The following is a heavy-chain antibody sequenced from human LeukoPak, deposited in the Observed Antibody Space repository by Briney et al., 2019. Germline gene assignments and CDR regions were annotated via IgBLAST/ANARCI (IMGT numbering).Heavy chain of an antibody. CDR3: ASYYCGSGSYSGGYYFDY. Sequence: ASVKVSCKASGYTFTGYYMHWVRQAPGQGLEWMGWINPNSGGTNYAQKFQGRVTMTRDTSISTAYMELSRLRSDDTAVYYCASYYCGSGSYSGGYYFDYWGQGTLVTVSS. CDR2: INPNSGGT. J-gene: IGHJ4*02. D-gene: IGHD3-10*01. CDR1: GYTFTGYY. V-gene: IGHV1-2*02.